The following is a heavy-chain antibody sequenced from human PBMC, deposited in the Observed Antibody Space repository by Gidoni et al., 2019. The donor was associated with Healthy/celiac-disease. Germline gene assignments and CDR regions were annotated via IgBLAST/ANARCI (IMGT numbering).Heavy chain of an antibody. V-gene: IGHV4-39*01. D-gene: IGHD2-2*01. J-gene: IGHJ5*02. Sequence: QLQLQESGPGLVKPSETLSLTCTVSGGSISSSSYYWGWIRQPPGKGLEWIGSIYYSGSTYYNPSLKSRVTISVDTSKNQFSLKLSSVTAADTAVYYCARRRSSTRVHNNWFDPWGQGTLVTVSS. CDR1: GGSISSSSYY. CDR2: IYYSGST. CDR3: ARRRSSTRVHNNWFDP.